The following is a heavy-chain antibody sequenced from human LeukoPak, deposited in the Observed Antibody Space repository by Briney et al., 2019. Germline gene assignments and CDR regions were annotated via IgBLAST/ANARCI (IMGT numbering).Heavy chain of an antibody. CDR2: IYTSGST. J-gene: IGHJ4*02. V-gene: IGHV4-61*02. Sequence: SETLSLTCTVSGGSISSGSYYWSWIRQPAGKGLEWIGRIYTSGSTNYNPSLKSRVTISVDTSKNQFSLKLSSVTAADTAVYYCARESGYFAGYDYWGQGTLVTVSS. D-gene: IGHD3-3*01. CDR1: GGSISSGSYY. CDR3: ARESGYFAGYDY.